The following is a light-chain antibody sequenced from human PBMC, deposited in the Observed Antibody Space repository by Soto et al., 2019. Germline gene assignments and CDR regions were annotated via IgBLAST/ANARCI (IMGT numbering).Light chain of an antibody. V-gene: IGLV2-14*01. J-gene: IGLJ2*01. CDR1: SSDVGAYKY. CDR2: EVS. Sequence: QSALTQPASVSGSPGQSITISCTGTSSDVGAYKYVSWYQQHPGKAPKVMIYEVSNRPSGVSNRFSGSKSGNTASLTISGLQAEDEADYFCSSFTNTTTLVLFGGGTKLTVL. CDR3: SSFTNTTTLVL.